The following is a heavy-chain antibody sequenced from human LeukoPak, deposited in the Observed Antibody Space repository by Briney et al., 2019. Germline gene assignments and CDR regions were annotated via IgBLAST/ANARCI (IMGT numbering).Heavy chain of an antibody. D-gene: IGHD3-10*01. J-gene: IGHJ5*02. Sequence: ASVKVSCKASGYTFTSYYMHWVRQAPGQGLEWMGIINPSGGNTGYAQKFQGRVTMTRNTSISTAYMELSSLRSEDTAVYYCARGRVVRGVINSYCLFSWGQGTLVTVSS. CDR3: ARGRVVRGVINSYCLFS. CDR1: GYTFTSYY. V-gene: IGHV1-46*01. CDR2: INPSGGNT.